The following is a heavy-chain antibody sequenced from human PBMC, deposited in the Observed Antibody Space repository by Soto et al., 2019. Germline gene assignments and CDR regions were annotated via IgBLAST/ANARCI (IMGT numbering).Heavy chain of an antibody. CDR3: ARDPAP. CDR2: IYNSGTT. CDR1: GGSITRGGYY. Sequence: QVQLQESGPGLVKPSETLSLTCTVSGGSITRGGYYWSWIRQHPGKGLEWIRYIYNSGTTYYNPSLKSRVTISVDTSKNQFSLKLTSVTAVDTAVYYCARDPAPWGQGTLVTVSS. V-gene: IGHV4-31*03. J-gene: IGHJ5*02.